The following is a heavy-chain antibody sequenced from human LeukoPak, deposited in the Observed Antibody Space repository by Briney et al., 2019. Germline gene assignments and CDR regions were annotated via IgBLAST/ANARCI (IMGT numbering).Heavy chain of an antibody. D-gene: IGHD3-3*01. Sequence: GGSLRLSCAASGFTFSSYAMHWVRQAPGKGLEWVAVISYDGSNKYYADSVKGRFTISRDNSKNTLFLQMNSLRAEDTAVYYCAKVWTIFGVVGFFDYWGQGTLVTVSS. CDR2: ISYDGSNK. CDR1: GFTFSSYA. CDR3: AKVWTIFGVVGFFDY. J-gene: IGHJ4*02. V-gene: IGHV3-30*04.